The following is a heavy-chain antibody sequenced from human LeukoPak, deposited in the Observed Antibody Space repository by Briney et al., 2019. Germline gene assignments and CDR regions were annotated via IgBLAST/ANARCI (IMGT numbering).Heavy chain of an antibody. CDR2: INAGNGNT. Sequence: ASVKVSCKASGYTFTSYGISWVRQAPGQGLEWMGWINAGNGNTKYSQKFQGRVTITRDTSASTAYMELSSLRSEDTAVYYCAGGAPTGYYYYYGMDVWGKGTTVTVSS. V-gene: IGHV1-3*01. D-gene: IGHD3-9*01. J-gene: IGHJ6*04. CDR3: AGGAPTGYYYYYGMDV. CDR1: GYTFTSYG.